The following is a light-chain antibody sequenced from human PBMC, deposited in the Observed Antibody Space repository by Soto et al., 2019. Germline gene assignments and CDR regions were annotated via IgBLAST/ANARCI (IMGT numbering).Light chain of an antibody. CDR2: ATS. J-gene: IGKJ1*01. V-gene: IGKV1-39*01. Sequence: DIQMTQSPSSLSASVGDRVTITCRASQSIDKYLNWYKQKPPKAPKLLIYATSTLQSGVPPRFSGSGSGTDFTLTISSLQPEDFATYYCQQSYSSPTFGQGTKVEIK. CDR1: QSIDKY. CDR3: QQSYSSPT.